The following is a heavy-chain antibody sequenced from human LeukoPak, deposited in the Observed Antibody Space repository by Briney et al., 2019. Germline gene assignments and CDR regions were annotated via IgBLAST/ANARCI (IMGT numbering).Heavy chain of an antibody. Sequence: GGSLRLSCAASGFTFSSYTMNWVRQAPGKGLEWVSSISTGSSYIYYANSVKGRFTISRDSAKNSLYLQMNSLRAEDTAVYYCARDRLGVEMSTINRFDYWGQGTLVAVSS. V-gene: IGHV3-21*01. J-gene: IGHJ4*02. D-gene: IGHD5-24*01. CDR3: ARDRLGVEMSTINRFDY. CDR1: GFTFSSYT. CDR2: ISTGSSYI.